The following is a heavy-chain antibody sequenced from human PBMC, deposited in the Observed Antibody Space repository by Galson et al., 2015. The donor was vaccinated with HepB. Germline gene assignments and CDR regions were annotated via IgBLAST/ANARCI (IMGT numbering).Heavy chain of an antibody. Sequence: SVKVSCKASGYTFTNYGISWVRQAPGQGLEWMGWTSAYNGNSHYAQKLQGRVTMTTDTSTSTAYMELRSLRYDDTAVYYCARDTPRPGIAVAGTIWGQGTLVTVSS. V-gene: IGHV1-18*01. J-gene: IGHJ4*02. CDR3: ARDTPRPGIAVAGTI. D-gene: IGHD6-13*01. CDR1: GYTFTNYG. CDR2: TSAYNGNS.